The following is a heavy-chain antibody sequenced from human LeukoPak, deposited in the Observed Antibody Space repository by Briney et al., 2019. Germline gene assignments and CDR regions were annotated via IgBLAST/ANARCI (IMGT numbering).Heavy chain of an antibody. V-gene: IGHV2-70*11. CDR2: IDWDDDK. CDR3: DRIHSDSYGRYYFDY. Sequence: SGPTLVNPTMTLTLTCTFSGFSLSTSGMCVSWIRQPPGKALEWLARIDWDDDKYYSTSLKTRLTISKDTSKNQVVLTMTNMDPVDTATYYCDRIHSDSYGRYYFDYWGQGTLVTVSS. J-gene: IGHJ4*02. D-gene: IGHD5-18*01. CDR1: GFSLSTSGMC.